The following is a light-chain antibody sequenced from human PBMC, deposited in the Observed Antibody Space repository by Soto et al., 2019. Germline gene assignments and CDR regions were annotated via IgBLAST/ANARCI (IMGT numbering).Light chain of an antibody. CDR3: SSYAGGAYASRI. V-gene: IGLV2-11*01. Sequence: QSALTQPRSVFGSTGQSVTISCTGSSSDVGGYDYISWYQQHPGKAPKVVIYEVMKRPSGFPDRFSGSKSGNTVSLTISGLQPEDDADYYFSSYAGGAYASRIFGGGTKVTVL. J-gene: IGLJ2*01. CDR2: EVM. CDR1: SSDVGGYDY.